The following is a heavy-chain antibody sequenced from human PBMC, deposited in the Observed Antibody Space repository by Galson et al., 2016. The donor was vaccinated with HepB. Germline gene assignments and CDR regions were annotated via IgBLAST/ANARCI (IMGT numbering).Heavy chain of an antibody. CDR1: ADIFKNYG. D-gene: IGHD6-19*01. CDR3: ASSGSERPHSDH. J-gene: IGHJ4*02. V-gene: IGHV1-18*01. CDR2: LSLYNGNT. Sequence: SVKVSCKASADIFKNYGFSWVRQAPGQGLEWMGWLSLYNGNTQYSQKLQDGFTMTADTSTNTAYMELRSLRSDDTAVYYCASSGSERPHSDHWGQGTLITVSS.